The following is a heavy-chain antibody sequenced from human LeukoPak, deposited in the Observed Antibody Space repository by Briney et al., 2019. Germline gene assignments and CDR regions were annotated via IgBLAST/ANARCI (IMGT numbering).Heavy chain of an antibody. CDR2: ISSDGSVT. CDR3: VRGSLRLPRSTPDY. D-gene: IGHD2-21*02. J-gene: IGHJ4*02. Sequence: GGSLRLSCAVSGFSFTNYWMHWVRQDPGKGLVWVSYISSDGSVTKYADSVKGRFTISRDNAVNTLYLQMNSLRVEDTAVYYCVRGSLRLPRSTPDYWGQGTLVTVSS. CDR1: GFSFTNYW. V-gene: IGHV3-74*03.